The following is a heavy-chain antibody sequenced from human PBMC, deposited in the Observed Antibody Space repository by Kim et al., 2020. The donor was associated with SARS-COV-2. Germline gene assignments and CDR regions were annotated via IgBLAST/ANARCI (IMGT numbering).Heavy chain of an antibody. J-gene: IGHJ4*02. CDR3: VKEATPRVAHHLDY. CDR2: VSFDGGAQ. CDR1: GFVFSNYG. D-gene: IGHD3-3*01. V-gene: IGHV3-30*18. Sequence: GGSLRLSCVGSGFVFSNYGMQWVRQAPGKGLEWMAVVSFDGGAQYYADSVRGRFTISRDNSKNTLYLEMNGLRVDDTSIYYCVKEATPRVAHHLDYWGQG.